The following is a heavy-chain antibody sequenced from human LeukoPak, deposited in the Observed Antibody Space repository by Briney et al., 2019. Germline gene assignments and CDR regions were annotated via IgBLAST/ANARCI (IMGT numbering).Heavy chain of an antibody. CDR1: GFTFSSYW. J-gene: IGHJ6*02. CDR3: GRGFYYGMDV. V-gene: IGHV3-74*01. Sequence: GGALRLSCAASGFTFSSYWMHWVRHAPGKGLVWVSRINSDGSSTSYADSVKGRFSISRDNAKNTLYLQMNSLRAEDTAVYYCGRGFYYGMDVWGQGTTVTVSS. CDR2: INSDGSST.